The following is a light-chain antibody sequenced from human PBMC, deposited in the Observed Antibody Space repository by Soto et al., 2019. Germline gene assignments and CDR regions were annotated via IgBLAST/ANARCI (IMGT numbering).Light chain of an antibody. CDR2: DAS. J-gene: IGKJ5*01. CDR1: QDISKN. V-gene: IGKV1-33*01. CDR3: QQYDNRLPIT. Sequence: IQMTQSPSSLSASVGDRVTITCQASQDISKNLNWYQQKPGKAPKLLIYDASSLQTGFPSRFSGSGSAPHFTLTISSLQPEDVATYYCQQYDNRLPITFGQGTRLEIK.